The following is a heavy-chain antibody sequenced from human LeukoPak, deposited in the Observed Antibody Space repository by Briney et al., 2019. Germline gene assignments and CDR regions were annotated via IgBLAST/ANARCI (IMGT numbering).Heavy chain of an antibody. CDR2: IGVQNGNT. D-gene: IGHD3-22*01. J-gene: IGHJ4*02. Sequence: ASVKVSCKAAGYSFNNYGIAWVRQAPGQGLEWMGWIGVQNGNTKSAQKFDGRVTMTTDTSTSTAYMELRSLGSDDTAVYYCARDHDSSGYYQNRFDYWGQGTLVIVSS. V-gene: IGHV1-18*01. CDR3: ARDHDSSGYYQNRFDY. CDR1: GYSFNNYG.